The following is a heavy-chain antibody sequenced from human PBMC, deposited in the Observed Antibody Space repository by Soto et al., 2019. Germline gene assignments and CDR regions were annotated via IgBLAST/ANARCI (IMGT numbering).Heavy chain of an antibody. J-gene: IGHJ4*02. CDR1: GFTFSSYA. V-gene: IGHV3-30-3*01. D-gene: IGHD3-22*01. CDR2: ISYDGSNK. CDR3: ARDLRYYYDSSGSLGY. Sequence: PGGSLRLSCAASGFTFSSYAMHWVRQAPGKGLEWVAVISYDGSNKYYADSVKGRFTISRDNSKNTLYQQMNSLRAEDMALYYCARDLRYYYDSSGSLGYWGQGPLVTVSS.